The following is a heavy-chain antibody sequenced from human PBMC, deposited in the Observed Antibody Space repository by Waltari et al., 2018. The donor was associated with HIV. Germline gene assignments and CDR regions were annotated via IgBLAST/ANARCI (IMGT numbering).Heavy chain of an antibody. CDR2: FWSDGAEI. CDR3: ARGYSSSRWIPLYH. Sequence: QVQLVESGGGVVQPGTSLTLSCAVSGCTFSRFAIHGVRQSPGKRLEWLAVFWSDGAEISYADSVKGRFTISKDSSQKTLYLHLTSLRAEDTALYYCARGYSSSRWIPLYHWGRGTLVTVSS. V-gene: IGHV3-33*01. D-gene: IGHD6-6*01. J-gene: IGHJ4*02. CDR1: GCTFSRFA.